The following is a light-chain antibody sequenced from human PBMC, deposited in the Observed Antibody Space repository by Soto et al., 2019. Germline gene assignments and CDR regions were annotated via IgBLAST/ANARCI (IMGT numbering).Light chain of an antibody. CDR3: QQYGSSGT. V-gene: IGKV3-20*01. J-gene: IGKJ1*01. CDR1: QSVSSSY. CDR2: GAS. Sequence: EIVLTRSPATRSLSPLEIGSLAFMASQSVSSSYLAWYQQKPGQAPRLLIYGASSRATGIPDRFSGSGSGTDFTLTISRLETEDFAVYYCQQYGSSGTFGQGTKVDIK.